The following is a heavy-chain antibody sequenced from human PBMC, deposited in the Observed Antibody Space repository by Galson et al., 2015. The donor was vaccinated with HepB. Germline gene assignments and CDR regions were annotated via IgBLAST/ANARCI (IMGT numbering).Heavy chain of an antibody. CDR2: INPSGGST. CDR3: ARRVTYSSGWYINWFDP. J-gene: IGHJ5*02. V-gene: IGHV1-46*01. Sequence: SVKVSCKASGYTFTSYHMHWVRQAPGQGLEWMGIINPSGGSTSYAQKFQGRVTMTRDTSTSTVYMELSSLRSEDTAVYYCARRVTYSSGWYINWFDPWGQGTLVTVSS. D-gene: IGHD6-19*01. CDR1: GYTFTSYH.